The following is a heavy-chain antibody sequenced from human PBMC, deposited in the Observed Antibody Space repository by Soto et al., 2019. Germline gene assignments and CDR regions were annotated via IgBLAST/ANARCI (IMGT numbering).Heavy chain of an antibody. Sequence: GGSLRLSCAASGFTFSSYAMSWVRQAPGKGLEWVSAISGSGGSTYYADSVKGRFTISRDNSKNTLYLQMNSLRAEDTAVYYCAKAGEKYYYYGMDVWGQGTTVTVSS. CDR1: GFTFSSYA. CDR2: ISGSGGST. D-gene: IGHD4-17*01. CDR3: AKAGEKYYYYGMDV. V-gene: IGHV3-23*01. J-gene: IGHJ6*02.